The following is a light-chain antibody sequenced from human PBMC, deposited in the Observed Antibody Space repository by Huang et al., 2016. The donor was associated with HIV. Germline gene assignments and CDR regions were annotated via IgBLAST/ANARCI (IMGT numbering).Light chain of an antibody. CDR2: DSS. CDR1: QVINIY. Sequence: DIQMTQSPSSLSAAVGDSASITCRASQVINIYLAWFQQKPGKAPKSLIYDSSSLHSGVPSKFSGSGSGTNFSLTISSLQPEDFATYYCQQYDSHPPTFGQGTKVEIK. V-gene: IGKV1-16*02. CDR3: QQYDSHPPT. J-gene: IGKJ1*01.